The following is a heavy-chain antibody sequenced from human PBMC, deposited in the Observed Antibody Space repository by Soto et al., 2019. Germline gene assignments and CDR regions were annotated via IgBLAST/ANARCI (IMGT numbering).Heavy chain of an antibody. D-gene: IGHD2-15*01. V-gene: IGHV1-46*01. Sequence: ASVKVSCKPSGYTLTSFYLHWVRQAPGQGLEWMGIIDPTTGTTSYTQKFQGRVTMTSDTSTSTVYMELSSLRSEDTAVYYCARGAVVVPNGLIAGMDVWGLGTTVTVSS. CDR3: ARGAVVVPNGLIAGMDV. CDR1: GYTLTSFY. CDR2: IDPTTGTT. J-gene: IGHJ6*02.